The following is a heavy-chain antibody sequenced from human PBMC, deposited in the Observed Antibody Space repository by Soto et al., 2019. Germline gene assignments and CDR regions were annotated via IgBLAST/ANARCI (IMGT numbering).Heavy chain of an antibody. Sequence: ASVKVSCKASGFTFTSSAVQWVRQARGQRLEWMGWISAYNGNTNYAQKLQGRVTMTTDTSTSTAYMELRSLRSDDTAVYYCARAMRIAAADAFDIWGQGTIVTVSS. CDR2: ISAYNGNT. CDR3: ARAMRIAAADAFDI. D-gene: IGHD6-13*01. V-gene: IGHV1-18*01. CDR1: GFTFTSSA. J-gene: IGHJ3*02.